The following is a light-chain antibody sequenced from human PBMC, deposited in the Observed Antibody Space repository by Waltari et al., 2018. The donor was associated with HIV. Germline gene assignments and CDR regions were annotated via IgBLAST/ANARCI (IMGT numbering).Light chain of an antibody. CDR2: DDR. CDR1: NIGTKS. V-gene: IGLV3-21*02. J-gene: IGLJ3*02. Sequence: SYVLTQPPSVSVAPGQTARITCGGDNIGTKSVHWYQQNPGQAPVLVVYDDRDRPSGIPGRFSGSNSGNTATLTVSRVEVGDEADYYCQVWDGSSDHWVFCGGTKLTVL. CDR3: QVWDGSSDHWV.